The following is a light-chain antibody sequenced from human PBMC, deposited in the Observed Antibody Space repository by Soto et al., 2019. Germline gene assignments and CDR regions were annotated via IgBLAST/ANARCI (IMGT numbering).Light chain of an antibody. Sequence: EIVMTNSPATLSVSPCERATLSFSASQSVSSNLAWYQQKPGQAPRLLIYGASTRATGIPARFSGSGSGTEFTLTISSLQSEDFAVYYCQQYNNWPVWTFGQGTKVDIK. V-gene: IGKV3-15*01. CDR1: QSVSSN. J-gene: IGKJ1*01. CDR2: GAS. CDR3: QQYNNWPVWT.